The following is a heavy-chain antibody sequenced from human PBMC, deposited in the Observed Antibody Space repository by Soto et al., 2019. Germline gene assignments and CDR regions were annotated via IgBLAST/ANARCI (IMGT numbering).Heavy chain of an antibody. CDR2: INPKFGDT. D-gene: IGHD3-10*01. CDR1: GYTFTSYY. Sequence: QVQLVQSGAEMKEPGDSVRVSCEASGYTFTSYYIHWVRQAPGQGLEWMGWINPKFGDTTYAQDLQGRVSMPRDMSISTGYMELSRLTSDDTAIYYCARNMDYYYGPGSGNGHGFWGQGTTVTVFS. CDR3: ARNMDYYYGPGSGNGHGF. J-gene: IGHJ6*02. V-gene: IGHV1-2*02.